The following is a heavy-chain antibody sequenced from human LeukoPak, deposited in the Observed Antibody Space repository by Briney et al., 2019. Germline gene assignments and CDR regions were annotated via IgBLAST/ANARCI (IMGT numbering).Heavy chain of an antibody. CDR3: ARGEWSSSPFDY. CDR2: ISTSSIYI. D-gene: IGHD6-6*01. J-gene: IGHJ4*02. CDR1: GFTFSTYS. V-gene: IGHV3-21*01. Sequence: GGSLRLSCAASGFTFSTYSMNWVRQAPGKGLEWISFISTSSIYIYYADSVKGRFTISKDNARNSLYLQMNSLRAEDTAVYYCARGEWSSSPFDYWGQGTLVTVSS.